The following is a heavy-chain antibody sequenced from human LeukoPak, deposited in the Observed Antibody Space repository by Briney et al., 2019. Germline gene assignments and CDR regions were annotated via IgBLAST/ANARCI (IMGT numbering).Heavy chain of an antibody. CDR1: GGTFSSYA. J-gene: IGHJ4*02. CDR2: IIPIFGIA. D-gene: IGHD3-10*01. Sequence: ASVKVSCKASGGTFSSYAISWVRQAPGQGLEWMGRIIPIFGIANYAQKFQGRVTITADKSTSTAYMELRSLRSDDTAVYYCARDESSFSMVRGVRPGYFDYWGQGTLVTVSS. V-gene: IGHV1-69*04. CDR3: ARDESSFSMVRGVRPGYFDY.